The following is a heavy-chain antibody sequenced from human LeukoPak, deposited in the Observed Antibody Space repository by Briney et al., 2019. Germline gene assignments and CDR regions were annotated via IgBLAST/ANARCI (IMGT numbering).Heavy chain of an antibody. CDR2: IKQDGSEK. Sequence: GGSLRLSCAASGFTFSSYWMSWVRQAPGKGLEWVANIKQDGSEKYYVDSVKGRFTISRDNAKNSLYLQMNSLRAEDTAVYYCAKDVYGSGSYSPIFDYWGQGTLVTVSS. CDR1: GFTFSSYW. J-gene: IGHJ4*02. V-gene: IGHV3-7*01. CDR3: AKDVYGSGSYSPIFDY. D-gene: IGHD3-10*01.